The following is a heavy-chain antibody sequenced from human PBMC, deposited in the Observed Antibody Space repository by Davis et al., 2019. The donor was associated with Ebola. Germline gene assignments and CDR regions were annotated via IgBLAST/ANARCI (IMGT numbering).Heavy chain of an antibody. Sequence: GESLKISCAASGFTFSSYAMSWVRQAPGKGLEWVSTISVGDGGTFYADSVKGRFTISSDNSKNTVFLQMNSLRAEDTAVYYCAKAGYYDSSGKDYWGQGTLVTVSS. CDR3: AKAGYYDSSGKDY. J-gene: IGHJ4*02. D-gene: IGHD3-22*01. CDR1: GFTFSSYA. V-gene: IGHV3-23*01. CDR2: ISVGDGGT.